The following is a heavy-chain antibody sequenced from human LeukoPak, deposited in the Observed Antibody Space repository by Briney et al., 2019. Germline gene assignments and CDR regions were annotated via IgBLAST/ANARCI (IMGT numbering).Heavy chain of an antibody. CDR2: IWYDGSNK. CDR3: AKEGLSHSNYSGYFDY. Sequence: GGSLGLSCAASGFTFSSYGMHWVRQAPGKGLEWVAVIWYDGSNKYYADSVKGRFTISRDNSKNTLYLQMNSLRAEDTAVYYCAKEGLSHSNYSGYFDYWGQGTLVTVSS. V-gene: IGHV3-33*06. D-gene: IGHD4-11*01. J-gene: IGHJ4*02. CDR1: GFTFSSYG.